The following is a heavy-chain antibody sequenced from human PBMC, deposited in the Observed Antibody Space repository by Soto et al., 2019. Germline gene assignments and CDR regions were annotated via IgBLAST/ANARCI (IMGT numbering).Heavy chain of an antibody. CDR1: GFTFSSYG. V-gene: IGHV3-33*01. CDR2: IWYDGSNK. D-gene: IGHD1-26*01. J-gene: IGHJ4*02. CDR3: ARGVSGSYYGGVDY. Sequence: QVQLVESGGGVVQPGRSLRLSCAASGFTFSSYGMHWVRQAPGKGLEWVAVIWYDGSNKYYADSVKGRFTISRDNSKNTLYLQMNSLRAEDTAVYYCARGVSGSYYGGVDYWGQGTLVTVSS.